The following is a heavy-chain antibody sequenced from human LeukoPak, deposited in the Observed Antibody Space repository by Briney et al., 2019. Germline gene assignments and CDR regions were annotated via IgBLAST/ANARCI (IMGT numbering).Heavy chain of an antibody. Sequence: PGRSLRLSCAAAGFTVSSYSMNWVRQAAGKGLEWVSSISSSSSYIYYADSVKGRFTISRDNAKNSLYLQMNSLRAEDTAVYYCAKNWNYEGGYFDYWGQGTRVTVSS. CDR1: GFTVSSYS. D-gene: IGHD1-7*01. V-gene: IGHV3-21*04. J-gene: IGHJ4*02. CDR3: AKNWNYEGGYFDY. CDR2: ISSSSSYI.